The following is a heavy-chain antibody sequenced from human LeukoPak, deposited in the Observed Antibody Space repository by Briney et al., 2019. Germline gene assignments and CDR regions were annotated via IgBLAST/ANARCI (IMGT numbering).Heavy chain of an antibody. Sequence: SETLSLTCTVSGCSISSSSYYWGWIRQPPGKGLEWIGSIYYSGSTYYNPSLKSRVTISVDTSKNQFSLKLSSVTAADTAVYYCARASIEYSSSAPPNWFDPWGQGTLVTVSS. J-gene: IGHJ5*02. CDR3: ARASIEYSSSAPPNWFDP. V-gene: IGHV4-39*07. D-gene: IGHD6-6*01. CDR1: GCSISSSSYY. CDR2: IYYSGST.